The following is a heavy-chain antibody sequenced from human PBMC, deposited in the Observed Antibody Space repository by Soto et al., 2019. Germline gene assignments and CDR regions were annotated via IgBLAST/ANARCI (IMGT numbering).Heavy chain of an antibody. CDR2: ISYDGSNK. V-gene: IGHV3-30*18. J-gene: IGHJ6*02. D-gene: IGHD3-10*01. Sequence: GGSLRLSCAASGFTFSSYGMHWVRQAPGKGLEWVAVISYDGSNKYYADSVKGRFTISRDNSKNTLYLQMNSLRAEDTAVYYCAKGMGGSGSYFSYYYYGMDVWGQGTTVTVSS. CDR1: GFTFSSYG. CDR3: AKGMGGSGSYFSYYYYGMDV.